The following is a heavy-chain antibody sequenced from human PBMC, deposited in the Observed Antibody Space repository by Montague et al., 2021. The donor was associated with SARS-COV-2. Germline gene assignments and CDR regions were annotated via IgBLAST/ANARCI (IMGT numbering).Heavy chain of an antibody. CDR3: ARHDSWSDYLMSTLYGMDV. J-gene: IGHJ6*02. V-gene: IGHV3-48*04. D-gene: IGHD3-3*01. Sequence: SLRLSCAATGFTFSTCSMNWVRQAPGKRLEWISYISGSSGTIYYADSVKGRFTVSRDNARDSLSLQMNSLGADDTAVYYCARHDSWSDYLMSTLYGMDVWGQGTTVIVSS. CDR1: GFTFSTCS. CDR2: ISGSSGTI.